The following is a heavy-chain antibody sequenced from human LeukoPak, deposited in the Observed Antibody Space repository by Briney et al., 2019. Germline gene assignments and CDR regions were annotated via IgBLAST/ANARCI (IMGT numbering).Heavy chain of an antibody. D-gene: IGHD6-19*01. CDR1: GGSISSYY. V-gene: IGHV4-59*01. J-gene: IGHJ4*02. Sequence: SETLSLTCTVSGGSISSYYWSWIRQPPGKGLEWIGYIYYSGSTNYNPSLQSRVTISVDTSKNQFSLKLSSVPAADTAVYYCARGTRIAVAATWGQGTLVTVSS. CDR2: IYYSGST. CDR3: ARGTRIAVAAT.